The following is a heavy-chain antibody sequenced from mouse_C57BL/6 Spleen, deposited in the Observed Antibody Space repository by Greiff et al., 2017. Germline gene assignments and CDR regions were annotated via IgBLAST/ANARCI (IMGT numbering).Heavy chain of an antibody. CDR3: ARPKDYGSSYEDFDY. CDR2: ISSGSSTI. Sequence: EVMLVESGGGLVKPGGSLKLSCAASGFTFSDYGMHWVRQAPEKGLEWVAYISSGSSTIYYAATVKGRFTISRDNAKNTLFLQMTSLRSEDTAMYYCARPKDYGSSYEDFDYWGQGTTLPVSS. D-gene: IGHD1-1*01. CDR1: GFTFSDYG. V-gene: IGHV5-17*01. J-gene: IGHJ2*01.